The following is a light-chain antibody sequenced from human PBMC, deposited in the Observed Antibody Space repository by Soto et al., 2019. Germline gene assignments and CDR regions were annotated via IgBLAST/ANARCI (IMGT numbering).Light chain of an antibody. Sequence: QSVLTQPASVSGSPGQSITISCTGTSDDIGDYSYVSWYQQHPGKAPKLILYEVNNRPSGISNRLSGSKSGNTASLTISGLQAEDEADYYCSSYTSGATPSVVFGGGTKLTVL. V-gene: IGLV2-14*01. CDR1: SDDIGDYSY. CDR3: SSYTSGATPSVV. J-gene: IGLJ2*01. CDR2: EVN.